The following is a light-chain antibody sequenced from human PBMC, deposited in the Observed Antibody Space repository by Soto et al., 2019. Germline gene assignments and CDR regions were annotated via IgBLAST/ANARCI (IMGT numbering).Light chain of an antibody. V-gene: IGKV1-39*01. CDR3: QQGYSTPIT. CDR1: QTINSL. Sequence: DIQMTQSPSSLSASVGDRVTITCRASQTINSLLNWYQQKPGKAPDSLIYRASTLQSGVPSRFSGGGSGTEFTLTISNLQPEDFATYYCQQGYSTPITFGQGTRLE. J-gene: IGKJ5*01. CDR2: RAS.